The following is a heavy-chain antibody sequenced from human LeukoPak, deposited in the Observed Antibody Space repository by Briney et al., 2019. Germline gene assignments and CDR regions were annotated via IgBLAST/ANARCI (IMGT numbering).Heavy chain of an antibody. V-gene: IGHV4-59*01. CDR1: GGSISSSF. Sequence: SETLSLTCTVSGGSISSSFWSWIRQPPGKGLEWIGYIYHSGTTNYNPSLKSRLTISVDTSKNQFSLKLTSVTAADTAVYYCASHSSGYFFWFDPWGQGTPVTVSS. J-gene: IGHJ5*02. D-gene: IGHD3-22*01. CDR2: IYHSGTT. CDR3: ASHSSGYFFWFDP.